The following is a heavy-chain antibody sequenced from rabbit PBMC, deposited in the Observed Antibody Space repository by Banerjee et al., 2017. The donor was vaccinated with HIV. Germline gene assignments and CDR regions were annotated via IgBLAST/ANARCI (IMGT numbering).Heavy chain of an antibody. J-gene: IGHJ4*01. CDR2: IYTDSSGST. CDR3: AKIDAVNSWNL. Sequence: QSLEESGGDLVKPGASLTLTCTASGFSFSSSYWICWVRQAPGKGLEWIACIYTDSSGSTYYASWAKGRFTISKTASTTVTLQMTSLTAADTATYFCAKIDAVNSWNLWGQGTLVTVS. V-gene: IGHV1S40*01. D-gene: IGHD8-1*01. CDR1: GFSFSSSYW.